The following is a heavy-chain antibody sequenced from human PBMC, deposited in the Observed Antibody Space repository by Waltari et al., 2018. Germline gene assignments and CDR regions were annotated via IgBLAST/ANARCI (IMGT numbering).Heavy chain of an antibody. V-gene: IGHV3-30*01. Sequence: QVQLVESGGGVVEPGRSRRLYCAASGFTFSSYAMHWVRQAPGTGLEWVAVISDEGSNKYYADSVKGRFTISRYTSKNTLYLRMNSLRAEVTAVYYCAGVAGTGFDYWGQGTLVTVSS. D-gene: IGHD6-19*01. J-gene: IGHJ4*02. CDR1: GFTFSSYA. CDR3: AGVAGTGFDY. CDR2: ISDEGSNK.